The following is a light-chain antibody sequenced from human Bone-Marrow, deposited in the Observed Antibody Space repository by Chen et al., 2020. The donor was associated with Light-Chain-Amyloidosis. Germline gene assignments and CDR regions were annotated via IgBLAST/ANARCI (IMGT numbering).Light chain of an antibody. V-gene: IGLV2-23*03. Sequence: QPPLTQPSSVAVSPGQSIAIFCTVPSSDVGSYNLVSWYQQHPGKAPKLMIYEGSKRPSGVSNRFSGSKSGNSASLTISGLQAEDEADYYCCSYAGSSTFVVFGGGTKLTVL. CDR2: EGS. J-gene: IGLJ2*01. CDR1: SSDVGSYNL. CDR3: CSYAGSSTFVV.